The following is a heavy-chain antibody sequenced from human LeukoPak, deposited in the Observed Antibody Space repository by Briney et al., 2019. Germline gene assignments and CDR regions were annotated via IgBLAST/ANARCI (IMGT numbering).Heavy chain of an antibody. CDR2: VNSGGNT. CDR1: GFTVSDNF. J-gene: IGHJ5*02. V-gene: IGHV3-66*01. CDR3: SRVAQSGPTGWFDP. Sequence: PGGSLRISCAASGFTVSDNFMSWVRQAPGKGLEWVSVVNSGGNTYYADSVKGRFTISRDNPGNVVYLQMDSLRAEDTAVYYCSRVAQSGPTGWFDPWGQGTLVTVSS. D-gene: IGHD1-1*01.